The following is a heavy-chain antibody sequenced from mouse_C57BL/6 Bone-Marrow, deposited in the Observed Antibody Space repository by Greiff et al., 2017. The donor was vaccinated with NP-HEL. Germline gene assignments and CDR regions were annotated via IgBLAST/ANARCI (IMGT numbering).Heavy chain of an antibody. D-gene: IGHD2-12*01. Sequence: QVQLKQPGAELVKPGASVKMSCKASGYTFTSYWITWVKQRPGQGLEWIGDIYPGSGSTNYNEKFKSKATLTVDTSSSTAYMQLSSLTSEDSAVYYCARGLYSPAWFAYWGQGTLVTVSA. J-gene: IGHJ3*01. CDR3: ARGLYSPAWFAY. CDR2: IYPGSGST. CDR1: GYTFTSYW. V-gene: IGHV1-55*01.